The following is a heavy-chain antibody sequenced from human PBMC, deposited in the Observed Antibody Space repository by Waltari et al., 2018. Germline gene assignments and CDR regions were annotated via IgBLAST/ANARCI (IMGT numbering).Heavy chain of an antibody. V-gene: IGHV4-34*01. CDR2: INHSGST. J-gene: IGHJ4*02. Sequence: QVQLQQWGAGLLKPSETLSLPCAVYGGSFRGYSWRCIPQPPGKGLEWIGEINHSGSTNYNPSLKSRVTISVDTSKNQFSLKLSSVTAADTAVYYCARGPGYYGSGSYYYWGQGTLVTVSS. CDR3: ARGPGYYGSGSYYY. D-gene: IGHD3-10*01. CDR1: GGSFRGYS.